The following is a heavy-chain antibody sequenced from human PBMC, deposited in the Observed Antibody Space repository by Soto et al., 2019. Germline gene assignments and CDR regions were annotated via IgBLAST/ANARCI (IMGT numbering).Heavy chain of an antibody. D-gene: IGHD2-15*01. CDR3: ARVSCSGISCYLTTRYNYYVLDI. CDR1: NGSFSGYY. J-gene: IGHJ6*04. CDR2: ITHSGST. V-gene: IGHV4-34*01. Sequence: PSETLSLTCVVYNGSFSGYYWTWVRQSPERGLEWIGEITHSGSTNYSPSLRSRVTISVETSKNHFFLNLRSVTAADSGIYFFARVSCSGISCYLTTRYNYYVLDIWGKGTTVTNSS.